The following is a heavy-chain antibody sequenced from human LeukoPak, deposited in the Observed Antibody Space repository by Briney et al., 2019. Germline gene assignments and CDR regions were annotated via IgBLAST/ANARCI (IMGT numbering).Heavy chain of an antibody. CDR2: IYYSGST. CDR1: GGSISSSSYY. V-gene: IGHV4-39*01. CDR3: ARPAYYYDSSGHYYEYFQY. D-gene: IGHD3-22*01. Sequence: SETLSLTCTVSGGSISSSSYYWGWIRQPPGRGLEWIGSIYYSGSTYYNPSLKSRVTISVDTSKNQFSLKLSSVTAADTAVYYCARPAYYYDSSGHYYEYFQYWGQGTLSPSPQ. J-gene: IGHJ1*01.